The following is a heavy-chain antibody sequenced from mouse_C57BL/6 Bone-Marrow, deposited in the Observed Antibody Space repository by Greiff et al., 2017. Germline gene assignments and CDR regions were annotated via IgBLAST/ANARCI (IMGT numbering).Heavy chain of an antibody. CDR1: GFTFSSYA. CDR3: ARDELYHVDY. V-gene: IGHV5-4*01. J-gene: IGHJ2*01. Sequence: VQLKESGGGLVKPGGSLKLSCAASGFTFSSYAMSWVRQTPEKRLEWVATISDGGSYTYYPDNVKGRFTISRDNAKNNLYLQMSHLKSEDTAMYYCARDELYHVDYWGQGTTLTVSS. CDR2: ISDGGSYT. D-gene: IGHD1-1*01.